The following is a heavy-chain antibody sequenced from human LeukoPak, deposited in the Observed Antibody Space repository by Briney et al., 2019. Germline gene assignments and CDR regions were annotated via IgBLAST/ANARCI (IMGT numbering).Heavy chain of an antibody. CDR2: IIPILGIA. Sequence: ASVKVSCKASGGTFSSYAISWVRQAPGQGLEWMGRIIPILGIANYAQKFQGRVTITADKSTSTAYMELSSLRSEDTAVYYCARGGYYDFWSGYYSHDAFDIWGQGTMVTVSS. D-gene: IGHD3-3*01. CDR3: ARGGYYDFWSGYYSHDAFDI. J-gene: IGHJ3*02. CDR1: GGTFSSYA. V-gene: IGHV1-69*04.